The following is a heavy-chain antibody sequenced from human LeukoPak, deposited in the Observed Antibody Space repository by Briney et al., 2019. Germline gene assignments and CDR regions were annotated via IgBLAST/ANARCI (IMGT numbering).Heavy chain of an antibody. CDR1: GGSISSYY. D-gene: IGHD1-1*01. CDR2: IYYSGST. CDR3: ARDQGTNHFDY. V-gene: IGHV4-59*01. J-gene: IGHJ4*02. Sequence: PSETLSLTCTVSGGSISSYYWSWIRQPPGKGLEWIGYIYYSGSTNYNPSLESRVTISVDTSKNQFSLKLSSVTAADTAVYYCARDQGTNHFDYWGQGTLVTVSS.